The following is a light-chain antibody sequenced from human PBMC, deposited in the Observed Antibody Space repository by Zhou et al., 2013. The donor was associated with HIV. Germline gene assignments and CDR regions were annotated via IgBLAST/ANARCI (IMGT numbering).Light chain of an antibody. J-gene: IGKJ2*01. V-gene: IGKV1-33*01. CDR3: QQYDNIRSRYT. CDR2: RAS. CDR1: QDIDDH. Sequence: DIQLTQSPSLLSASVGDTVTITCQASQDIDDHLNWYQQKPGKAPKILMYRASNLEAGVPLRFSGSGSGTDFTFTITSLQPEDFATYYCQQYDNIRSRYTFGQGTKLEMK.